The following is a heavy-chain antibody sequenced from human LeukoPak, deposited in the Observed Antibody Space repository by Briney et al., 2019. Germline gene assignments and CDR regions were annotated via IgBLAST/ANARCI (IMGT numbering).Heavy chain of an antibody. CDR2: INPNSGGT. CDR3: ARTSGYDSYDAFDI. J-gene: IGHJ3*02. Sequence: SVTVSCKASVYTFTGYYMHGVRQAPGQGLEWMGRINPNSGGTNYAQKFQGRVTMTRDTSISTAYMEMRRLRSDDTAVYYCARTSGYDSYDAFDIWGQGTMVTVSS. D-gene: IGHD5-12*01. V-gene: IGHV1-2*06. CDR1: VYTFTGYY.